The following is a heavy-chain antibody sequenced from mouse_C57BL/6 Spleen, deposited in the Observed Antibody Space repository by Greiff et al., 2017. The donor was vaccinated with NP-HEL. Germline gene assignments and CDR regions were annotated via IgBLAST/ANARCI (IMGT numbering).Heavy chain of an antibody. D-gene: IGHD1-1*01. CDR3: ARADYYGSSYGYFDV. Sequence: DVHLVESEGGLVQPGSSMKLSCTASGFTFSDYYMAWVRQVPEKGLEWVANINYDGSSTYYLDSLKSRFIISRDNAKNILYLQMSSLKSEDTATYYCARADYYGSSYGYFDVWGTGTTVTVSS. J-gene: IGHJ1*03. CDR1: GFTFSDYY. CDR2: INYDGSST. V-gene: IGHV5-16*01.